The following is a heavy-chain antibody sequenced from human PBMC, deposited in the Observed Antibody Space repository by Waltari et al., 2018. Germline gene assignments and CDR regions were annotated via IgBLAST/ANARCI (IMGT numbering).Heavy chain of an antibody. J-gene: IGHJ4*02. CDR1: GDSMGDPAL. CDR3: ARDRGRGLYLDS. D-gene: IGHD2-15*01. CDR2: VHRSGRT. Sequence: QLQLEQLGPGLVKPSETLSLICAVSGDSMGDPALWNWVRQSPGKGLEWIGQVHRSGRTNYNPSFASRVTVSVDTSTNHFSLKVTSATAADTAVYYCARDRGRGLYLDSWGQGILVTVSP. V-gene: IGHV4-4*02.